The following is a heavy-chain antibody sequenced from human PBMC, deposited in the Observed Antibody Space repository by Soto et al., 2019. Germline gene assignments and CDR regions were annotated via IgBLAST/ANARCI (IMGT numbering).Heavy chain of an antibody. CDR1: GYTFTSYA. CDR2: NNAGNGNT. Sequence: ASVKVSCKASGYTFTSYAMHWVRQAPGQRAEWMGWNNAGNGNTKYSQKFQGRVTITRDTSASTAYMELSSLRSEDTAVYYCARDLEGLPNYYDSSGYYSAVRNDAFDIWGQGTMVTVSS. CDR3: ARDLEGLPNYYDSSGYYSAVRNDAFDI. D-gene: IGHD3-22*01. J-gene: IGHJ3*02. V-gene: IGHV1-3*01.